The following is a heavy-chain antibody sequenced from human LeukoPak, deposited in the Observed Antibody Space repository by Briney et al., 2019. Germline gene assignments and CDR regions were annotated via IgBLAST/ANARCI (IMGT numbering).Heavy chain of an antibody. CDR2: IRYDGSNK. Sequence: GGSLRLSCTASGFIVSTKYMSWVRQAPGKGLEWVAFIRYDGSNKYYADSVKGRFTISRDNSKNTLYLQMNSLRADDTAVYYCARAGFYSSSWYPGYWGQGTLVTVSS. J-gene: IGHJ4*02. CDR3: ARAGFYSSSWYPGY. CDR1: GFIVSTKY. D-gene: IGHD6-13*01. V-gene: IGHV3-30*02.